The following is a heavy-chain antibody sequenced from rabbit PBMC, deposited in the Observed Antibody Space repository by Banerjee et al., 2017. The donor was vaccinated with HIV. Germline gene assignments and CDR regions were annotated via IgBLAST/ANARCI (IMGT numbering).Heavy chain of an antibody. V-gene: IGHV1S40*01. D-gene: IGHD1-1*01. CDR3: AREFGSGYDFKL. CDR2: RNTGSSGST. J-gene: IGHJ4*01. Sequence: QSLEESGGDLVKPGASLTLTCTASGIDFSSTCYMCWVRQAPGKGLEWIACRNTGSSGSTYYASWAKGRFTISRTSSTTVTLQMTSLTAADTATYFCAREFGSGYDFKLWGPGTLVTVS. CDR1: GIDFSSTCY.